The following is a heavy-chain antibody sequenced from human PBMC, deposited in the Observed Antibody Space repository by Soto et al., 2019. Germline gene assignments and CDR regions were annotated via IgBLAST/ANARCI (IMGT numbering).Heavy chain of an antibody. CDR3: VSVFDSGRRLSP. CDR1: GDSISSNNW. V-gene: IGHV4-4*02. Sequence: QVQLQESGPGLVTPSGTLSLTCDVSGDSISSNNWWTWVRQPPGKGLEWIGGIHHSATTNYNPSLKSRVTRSVDTSKNHFSLKLNSVTAADTAVYYCVSVFDSGRRLSPWGHGTLVTVSS. CDR2: IHHSATT. D-gene: IGHD2-21*01. J-gene: IGHJ5*02.